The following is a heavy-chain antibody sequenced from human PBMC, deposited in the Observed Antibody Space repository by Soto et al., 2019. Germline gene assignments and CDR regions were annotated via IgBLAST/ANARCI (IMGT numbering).Heavy chain of an antibody. V-gene: IGHV1-18*01. CDR3: ARAEQLGYCSGGSCYHVDY. Sequence: ASVTVSCKASVYTFTSYGISWVRQAPGQGLEWMGWISAYNGNTNYAQKLQGRVTMTTDTSTSTAYMELRSLRSDDTAVYYCARAEQLGYCSGGSCYHVDYWGQGTLVTVSS. CDR1: VYTFTSYG. D-gene: IGHD2-15*01. CDR2: ISAYNGNT. J-gene: IGHJ4*02.